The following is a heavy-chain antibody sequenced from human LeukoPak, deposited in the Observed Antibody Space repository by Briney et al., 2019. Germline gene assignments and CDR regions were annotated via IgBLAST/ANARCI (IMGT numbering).Heavy chain of an antibody. CDR3: ARNLRYFDWLLRTNAFDF. V-gene: IGHV3-30*02. CDR1: GFTFSNYG. Sequence: GGSLRLSCAASGFTFSNYGMHWVRQAPGKGLEWVAFIRFDGTNKFYADSVKGRFTISRDNAKNSLYLQMNSLRAEDTAVYSCARNLRYFDWLLRTNAFDFWGQGTMVTVSS. D-gene: IGHD3-9*01. CDR2: IRFDGTNK. J-gene: IGHJ3*01.